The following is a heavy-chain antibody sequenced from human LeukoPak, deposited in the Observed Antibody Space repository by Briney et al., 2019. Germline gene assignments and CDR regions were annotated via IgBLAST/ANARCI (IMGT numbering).Heavy chain of an antibody. CDR3: ARGEKYYYDSSGYYYFDY. Sequence: SETLSLTCTVSGGSISSYYRSWIRQPPGKGLEWIGYIYYSGSTNYNPSLKSRVTISVDTSKNQFSLKLSSVTAADTAVYYCARGEKYYYDSSGYYYFDYWGQGTLVTVSS. CDR2: IYYSGST. V-gene: IGHV4-59*01. J-gene: IGHJ4*02. D-gene: IGHD3-22*01. CDR1: GGSISSYY.